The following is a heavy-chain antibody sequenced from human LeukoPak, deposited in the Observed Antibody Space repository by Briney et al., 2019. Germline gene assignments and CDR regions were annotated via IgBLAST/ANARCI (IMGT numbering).Heavy chain of an antibody. V-gene: IGHV3-48*01. CDR1: GFTFSGYS. J-gene: IGHJ4*02. D-gene: IGHD1-26*01. CDR3: ARVRGSYHFDY. CDR2: ITSSSSAI. Sequence: GGSLRLSCAASGFTFSGYSMNWVRQAPGKGLEGVSYITSSSSAIYYADSVKGRFTISRDNAKNSLYLQMNSPRAEDTAVYYCARVRGSYHFDYWGQGTLVTVSS.